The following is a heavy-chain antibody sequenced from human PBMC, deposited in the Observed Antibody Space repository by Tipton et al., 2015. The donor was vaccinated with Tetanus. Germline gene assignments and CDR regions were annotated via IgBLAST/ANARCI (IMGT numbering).Heavy chain of an antibody. D-gene: IGHD2-21*02. J-gene: IGHJ1*01. CDR1: GYSFTSYW. CDR2: IDPSDSYT. V-gene: IGHV5-10-1*01. Sequence: QLVQSGAEVKKPGESLRISCKGSGYSFTSYWISWVRQMPGKGLEWMGRIDPSDSYTNYSPSFQGHVTISADKSISTAYLQWSSLKASDTAMYYCARPCGGDCYSDPEYFQHWGQGTLVTVSS. CDR3: ARPCGGDCYSDPEYFQH.